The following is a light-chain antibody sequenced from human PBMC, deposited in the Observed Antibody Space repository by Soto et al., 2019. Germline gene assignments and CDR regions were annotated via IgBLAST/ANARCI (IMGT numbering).Light chain of an antibody. CDR1: QSVSSSY. Sequence: EIVLTQSPGTLSLSPGERATLSCRASQSVSSSYLAWYQQKPRQAPRLLIYGASSRATGIPDRFSGSGAWTGFTLTISRLEPEDWAVYYCQQYGSSPLTFGQGTKVEIK. V-gene: IGKV3-20*01. CDR2: GAS. J-gene: IGKJ1*01. CDR3: QQYGSSPLT.